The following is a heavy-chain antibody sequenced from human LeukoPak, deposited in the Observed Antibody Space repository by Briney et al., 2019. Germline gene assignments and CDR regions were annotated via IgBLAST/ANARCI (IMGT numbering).Heavy chain of an antibody. Sequence: ASVKVSCKASGGTFSSYAISWVRQAPGQGLEWMGGIVPIFGTANYAQKFQGRVTITTDESTSTAYMELSSLRSEDTAVYYCASSPSLDWLLYWFDPWGQGTLVTVSS. CDR1: GGTFSSYA. V-gene: IGHV1-69*05. J-gene: IGHJ5*02. CDR3: ASSPSLDWLLYWFDP. D-gene: IGHD3-9*01. CDR2: IVPIFGTA.